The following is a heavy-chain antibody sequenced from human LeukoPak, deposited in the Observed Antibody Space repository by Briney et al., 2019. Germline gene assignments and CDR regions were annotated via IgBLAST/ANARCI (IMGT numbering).Heavy chain of an antibody. J-gene: IGHJ4*02. CDR3: AIRIAVPGGFDN. CDR2: INGDGSVT. D-gene: IGHD6-19*01. V-gene: IGHV3-74*01. CDR1: GFTFSSYW. Sequence: PGGSLRLSCAASGFTFSSYWMHWVRHAPGKGPVWVSHINGDGSVTGYADSVKGRFTISRDNARNTLYVQMNSLRAEDTAVYYCAIRIAVPGGFDNWGQGTLVTVAS.